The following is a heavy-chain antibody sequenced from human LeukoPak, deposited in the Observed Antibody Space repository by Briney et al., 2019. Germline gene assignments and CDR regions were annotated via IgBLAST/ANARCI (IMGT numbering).Heavy chain of an antibody. CDR1: GFTFSSHG. CDR3: ARGGAAGIYGMDV. CDR2: ISYDGSNK. Sequence: GGSLRLSCAASGFTFSSHGMHWVRQAPGKGLEWVTFISYDGSNKDYADSVKGRFTISRDNSKNTPYLQVDSLRPEDTAVYYCARGGAAGIYGMDVWGQGAIMTVTS. V-gene: IGHV3-30*02. J-gene: IGHJ6*02. D-gene: IGHD6-13*01.